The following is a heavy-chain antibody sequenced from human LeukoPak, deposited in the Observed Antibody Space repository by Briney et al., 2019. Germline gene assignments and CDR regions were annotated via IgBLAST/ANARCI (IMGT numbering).Heavy chain of an antibody. D-gene: IGHD3-3*01. Sequence: GGSLRLSCAASGFTFDDYVMHWVREAPGEGLEWVSLISWDGESTYYADSVRGRFTISRDNSKTSLYLQMNSLRAEHTAFYYCANSGFWSGYFPLHYWGQGPLAPVSS. CDR2: ISWDGEST. J-gene: IGHJ4*02. CDR3: ANSGFWSGYFPLHY. V-gene: IGHV3-43D*03. CDR1: GFTFDDYV.